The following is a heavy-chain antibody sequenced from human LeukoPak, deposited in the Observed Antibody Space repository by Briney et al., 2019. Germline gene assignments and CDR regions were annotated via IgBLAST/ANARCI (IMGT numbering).Heavy chain of an antibody. V-gene: IGHV3-30*18. Sequence: GRSLRLSCAASGFTFSSYGMHWVRQAPGKGLEWVAVISYDGSNKYYADSVKGRFTISRDNSKNTLYLQMNSLRAEDTAVYYCAKDSGYYDILTGYLDIWGQGTMVTVSS. CDR3: AKDSGYYDILTGYLDI. CDR1: GFTFSSYG. CDR2: ISYDGSNK. D-gene: IGHD3-9*01. J-gene: IGHJ3*02.